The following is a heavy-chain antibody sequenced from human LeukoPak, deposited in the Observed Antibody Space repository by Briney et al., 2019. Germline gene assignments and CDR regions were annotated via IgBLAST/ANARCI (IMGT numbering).Heavy chain of an antibody. CDR2: ISAYNGNT. CDR1: GYTFTNHG. CDR3: ARDATVTDVDY. Sequence: ASVKVSCKASGYTFTNHGITWVRQAPGQGLEWMGWISAYNGNTNYAQKLQGRVTMTTDTSTSTAYMELRSLRSDDTAVYYCARDATVTDVDYWGQGTLVTVSS. J-gene: IGHJ4*02. V-gene: IGHV1-18*01. D-gene: IGHD4-17*01.